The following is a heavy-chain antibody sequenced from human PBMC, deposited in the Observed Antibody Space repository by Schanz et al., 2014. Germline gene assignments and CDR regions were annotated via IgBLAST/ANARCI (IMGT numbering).Heavy chain of an antibody. CDR1: GFTVSSNH. Sequence: QVQLVESGGGVVQPGRSLRLSCAVSGFTVSSNHMSWVRQAPGKGLEWVAVIWYDENNKYYADSVKGRFTISRDNSKNTLYLQMNSLRAEDTAVYYCAKDLLYGAPMPLNHLDYWGQGTLVTVSS. J-gene: IGHJ4*02. CDR3: AKDLLYGAPMPLNHLDY. CDR2: IWYDENNK. D-gene: IGHD2-2*01. V-gene: IGHV3-33*06.